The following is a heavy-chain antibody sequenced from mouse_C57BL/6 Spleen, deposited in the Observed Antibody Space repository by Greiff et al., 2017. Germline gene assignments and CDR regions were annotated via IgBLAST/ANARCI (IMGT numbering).Heavy chain of an antibody. J-gene: IGHJ2*01. D-gene: IGHD1-2*01. Sequence: QVQLQQPGAELVKPGASVKLSCKASGYTFTSYWMQWVKQRPGQGLEWIGEIDPSDSYTNYNQKFKGKATLTVDTSSSTAYMQLSSLTSEDSAVYYCAREGLRPFDYWGQGTTLTVSS. V-gene: IGHV1-50*01. CDR3: AREGLRPFDY. CDR2: IDPSDSYT. CDR1: GYTFTSYW.